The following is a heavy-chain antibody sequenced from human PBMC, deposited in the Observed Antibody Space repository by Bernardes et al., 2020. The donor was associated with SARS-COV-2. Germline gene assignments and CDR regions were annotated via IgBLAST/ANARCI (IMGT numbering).Heavy chain of an antibody. D-gene: IGHD6-13*01. CDR2: ISSSSSYI. CDR1: GFTFSSYS. V-gene: IGHV3-21*01. Sequence: GSLRLSCAASGFTFSSYSMNWVRQAPGKGLEWVSSISSSSSYIYYADSVKGRFTISRDNAKNSLYLQMNSLRAEDTAVYYCARGGGSSWYFRKDFDYWGQGTLVTVSS. CDR3: ARGGGSSWYFRKDFDY. J-gene: IGHJ4*02.